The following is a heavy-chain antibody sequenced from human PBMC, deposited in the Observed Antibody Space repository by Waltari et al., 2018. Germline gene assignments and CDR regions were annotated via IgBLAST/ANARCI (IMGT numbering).Heavy chain of an antibody. CDR3: AKDMGTAWGPYYFDY. D-gene: IGHD3-16*01. V-gene: IGHV3-9*01. CDR2: ISWNSGSI. Sequence: EVQLVESGGGLVQPGRSLRLYCAASGFTFDDYVMHWVRQAPGKGLEWVSGISWNSGSIGYADSVKGRFTISRDNAKNSLYLQMNSLRAEDTALYYCAKDMGTAWGPYYFDYWGQGTLVTVSS. CDR1: GFTFDDYV. J-gene: IGHJ4*02.